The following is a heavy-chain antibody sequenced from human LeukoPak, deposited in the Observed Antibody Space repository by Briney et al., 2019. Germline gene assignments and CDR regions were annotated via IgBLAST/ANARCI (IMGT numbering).Heavy chain of an antibody. CDR3: ARALLWFGELLP. CDR2: ISAYNGNT. Sequence: ASVRVSCKASGYTFTSYGISWVRQAPGQGLEWMGWISAYNGNTNYAQKLQGRVTMTTDTSTSTAYMELRSLRSDDTAVYHCARALLWFGELLPWGQGTLVTVSS. CDR1: GYTFTSYG. V-gene: IGHV1-18*04. J-gene: IGHJ4*02. D-gene: IGHD3-10*01.